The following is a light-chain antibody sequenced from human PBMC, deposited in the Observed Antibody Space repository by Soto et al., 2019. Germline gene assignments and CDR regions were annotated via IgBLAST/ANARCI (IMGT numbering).Light chain of an antibody. Sequence: QSVLTQSPAASASLGASVKLTCTLSSGHSSYAIAWHQQLPEKGPRYLMKLNSDGSHSKGDGIPDRFSGSSSGAERYLTISSLQSEDEADYYCQTWGTGTLVFGGGTKLTVL. CDR2: LNSDGSH. CDR3: QTWGTGTLV. V-gene: IGLV4-69*01. J-gene: IGLJ2*01. CDR1: SGHSSYA.